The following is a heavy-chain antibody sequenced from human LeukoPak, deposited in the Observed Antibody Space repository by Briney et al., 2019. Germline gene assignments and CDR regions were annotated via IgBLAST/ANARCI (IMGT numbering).Heavy chain of an antibody. CDR3: ARSPAGYCSSTSCYHFDY. CDR2: IIPIFGTA. Sequence: SVKVSCKASGGTFSSYAISWVRQAPGQGLEWMGGIIPIFGTANYAQKFQGRVTITADESTSTAYMELSSLRSEDTAVCYFARSPAGYCSSTSCYHFDYWGQGTLVTVSS. D-gene: IGHD2-2*01. CDR1: GGTFSSYA. J-gene: IGHJ4*02. V-gene: IGHV1-69*13.